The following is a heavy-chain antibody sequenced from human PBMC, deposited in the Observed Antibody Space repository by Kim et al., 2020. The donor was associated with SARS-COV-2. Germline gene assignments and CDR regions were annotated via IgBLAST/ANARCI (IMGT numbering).Heavy chain of an antibody. CDR1: GFIFSRYG. V-gene: IGHV3-33*01. CDR3: AGAFGDYGLDY. Sequence: GGSLRLSCAASGFIFSRYGMHWVRQAPGKGLEWVAVIWYDGSEKNYADSVKGRFTISRDNSKNTLYLQMNSLRVEDTAVYYCAGAFGDYGLDYWGQGSV. J-gene: IGHJ4*02. D-gene: IGHD4-17*01. CDR2: IWYDGSEK.